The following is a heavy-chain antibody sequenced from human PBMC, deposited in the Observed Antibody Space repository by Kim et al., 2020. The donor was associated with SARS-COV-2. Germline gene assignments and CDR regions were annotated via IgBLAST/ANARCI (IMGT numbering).Heavy chain of an antibody. J-gene: IGHJ6*02. CDR3: ARDGGVSGRAAAGTYYYGMDV. D-gene: IGHD6-13*01. CDR1: GGSISSGDYY. Sequence: SETLSLTCTVSGGSISSGDYYWSWIRQPPGKGLEWIGYIYYSGSTYYNPSLKSRVTISVDTSKNQFSLKLSSVTAADTAVYYCARDGGVSGRAAAGTYYYGMDVWGQGTTVTVSS. V-gene: IGHV4-30-4*01. CDR2: IYYSGST.